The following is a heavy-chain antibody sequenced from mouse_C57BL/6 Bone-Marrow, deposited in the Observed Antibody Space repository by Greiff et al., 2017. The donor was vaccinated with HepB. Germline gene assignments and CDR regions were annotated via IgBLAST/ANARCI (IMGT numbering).Heavy chain of an antibody. Sequence: EVHLVESGGGLVKPGGSLKLSCAASGFTFSSYTMSWVRQTPEKRLEWVATISGGGGNTYYPDSVKGRFTISRDNAKNTLYLQMSRLRSEDTALYYCARHSFDVWGTGTTVTVSS. CDR3: ARHSFDV. J-gene: IGHJ1*03. CDR1: GFTFSSYT. V-gene: IGHV5-9*01. CDR2: ISGGGGNT.